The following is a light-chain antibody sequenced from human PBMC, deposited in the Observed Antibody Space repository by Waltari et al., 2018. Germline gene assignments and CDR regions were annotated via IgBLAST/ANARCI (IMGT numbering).Light chain of an antibody. CDR3: SSYTRRSYWV. CDR2: KVN. Sequence: QSALTQPASVSGSPGQSITISCTGTSRYGGFFYFVSWFQQHPGKAPKVMIYKVNNRPSGVSNRFSGSKSANTASLTISGLQAEDEADYYCSSYTRRSYWVFGGGTQLTVL. CDR1: SRYGGFFYF. V-gene: IGLV2-14*01. J-gene: IGLJ3*02.